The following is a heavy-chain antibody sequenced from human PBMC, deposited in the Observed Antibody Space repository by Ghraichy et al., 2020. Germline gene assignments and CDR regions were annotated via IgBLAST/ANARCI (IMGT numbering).Heavy chain of an antibody. Sequence: ASVKVSCKASGYTFTSYDINWVRQATGQGLEWMGWMNPNSGNTGYAQKFQGRVTMTRNTSISTVYMELSSLRSEDTAVYYCARGWTSALLYYYYGMDVWGQGTTVTVSS. J-gene: IGHJ6*02. CDR1: GYTFTSYD. CDR3: ARGWTSALLYYYYGMDV. CDR2: MNPNSGNT. D-gene: IGHD3/OR15-3a*01. V-gene: IGHV1-8*01.